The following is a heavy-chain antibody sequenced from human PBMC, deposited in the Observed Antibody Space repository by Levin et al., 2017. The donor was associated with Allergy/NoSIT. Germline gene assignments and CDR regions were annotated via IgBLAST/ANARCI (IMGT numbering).Heavy chain of an antibody. Sequence: SVKVSCKASGGTFSSYAISWVRQAPGQGLEWMGGIIPIFGTANYAQKFQGRVTITADESTSTAYMELSSLRSEDTAVYYCARKQAVTMEGALYYYYGMDVWGQGTTVTVSS. J-gene: IGHJ6*02. CDR3: ARKQAVTMEGALYYYYGMDV. D-gene: IGHD4-23*01. CDR2: IIPIFGTA. CDR1: GGTFSSYA. V-gene: IGHV1-69*13.